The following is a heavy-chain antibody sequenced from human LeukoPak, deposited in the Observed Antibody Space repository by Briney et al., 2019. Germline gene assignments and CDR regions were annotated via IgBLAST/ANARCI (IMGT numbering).Heavy chain of an antibody. J-gene: IGHJ6*03. CDR1: GFTFSSYA. V-gene: IGHV3-23*01. Sequence: GGSLRLSCAASGFTFSSYAMSWVRQAPGKGLEWVSAISGSGSSTYYADSVKGRFTISRDNSKNTLYLQMNSLRAEDTAVYYCAKTLGYCSSTSCRGYYYYMDVWGKGTTVTASS. D-gene: IGHD2-2*01. CDR2: ISGSGSST. CDR3: AKTLGYCSSTSCRGYYYYMDV.